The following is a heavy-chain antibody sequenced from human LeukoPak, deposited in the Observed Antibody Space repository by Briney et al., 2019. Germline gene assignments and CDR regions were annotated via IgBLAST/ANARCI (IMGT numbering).Heavy chain of an antibody. Sequence: ASVKVPCKASGYTFTSYDINWVRQATGQGLEWMGWMNPNSGNTGYAQKFQGRVTMTRNTSISTAYMELSSLRSEDTAVYYCTWGKYSYGTAYYYYYYMDVWGKGTTVTVSS. CDR2: MNPNSGNT. CDR1: GYTFTSYD. D-gene: IGHD5-18*01. V-gene: IGHV1-8*01. J-gene: IGHJ6*03. CDR3: TWGKYSYGTAYYYYYYMDV.